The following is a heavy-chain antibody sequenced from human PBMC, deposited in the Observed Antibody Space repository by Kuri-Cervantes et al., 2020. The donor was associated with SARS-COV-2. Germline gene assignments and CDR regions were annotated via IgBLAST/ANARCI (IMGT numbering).Heavy chain of an antibody. Sequence: ESLSLSCAVYGGSFSGYYWSWIRQPPGKGLEWIGEINHSGSTNYNPSLKSRVTISVDTSKNQFSLKLSSVTAADTAVYYCARAVKRFDYWGQGTLVTVSS. J-gene: IGHJ4*02. CDR3: ARAVKRFDY. V-gene: IGHV4-34*01. D-gene: IGHD2/OR15-2a*01. CDR1: GGSFSGYY. CDR2: INHSGST.